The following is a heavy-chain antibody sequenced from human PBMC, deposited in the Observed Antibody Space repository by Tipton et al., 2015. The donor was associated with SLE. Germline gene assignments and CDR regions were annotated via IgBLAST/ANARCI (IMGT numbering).Heavy chain of an antibody. CDR2: MNPNSGNT. Sequence: QLVQSGAEVKKPGASVKVSCKASGYTFTSYDINWVRQATGQGLEWMGWMNPNSGNTGYAQKFQGRVTMTRSTSISTAYMELSSLRSEDTAVYYCARGLGDYYDSSGRRWFDPWGQGTLVTVSS. J-gene: IGHJ5*02. CDR1: GYTFTSYD. D-gene: IGHD3-22*01. V-gene: IGHV1-8*01. CDR3: ARGLGDYYDSSGRRWFDP.